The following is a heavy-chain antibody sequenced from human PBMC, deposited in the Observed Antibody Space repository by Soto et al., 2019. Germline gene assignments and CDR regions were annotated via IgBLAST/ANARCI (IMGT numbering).Heavy chain of an antibody. V-gene: IGHV3-30*03. J-gene: IGHJ6*02. CDR1: GFTFSSYG. D-gene: IGHD2-15*01. CDR3: ARGIGGRGNYYYGMDV. Sequence: QVQLVESGGGVVQPGRSLRLSCAASGFTFSSYGMHWVRQAPGKGLEWVAVVSFDGSIKHYADSVKGRLTISRDNSKNTLYLEMNSLRAEDTAVYYCARGIGGRGNYYYGMDVWGQGTTVTVSS. CDR2: VSFDGSIK.